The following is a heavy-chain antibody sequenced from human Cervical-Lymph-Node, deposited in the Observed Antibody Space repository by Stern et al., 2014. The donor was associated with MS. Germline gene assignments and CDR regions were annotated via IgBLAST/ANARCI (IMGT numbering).Heavy chain of an antibody. D-gene: IGHD1-1*01. J-gene: IGHJ4*02. Sequence: EEQLVESGGGVIQPGGTLRLSCTASGFTVSRDYMTWVRQAPGKGLGWVSLITNVGSTFYTASVTGRFTISRDDSKNTVYLHMTSLRAEDTAMYYCARDTSSPERSDWWGQGTLVTVSS. V-gene: IGHV3-53*01. CDR1: GFTVSRDY. CDR3: ARDTSSPERSDW. CDR2: ITNVGST.